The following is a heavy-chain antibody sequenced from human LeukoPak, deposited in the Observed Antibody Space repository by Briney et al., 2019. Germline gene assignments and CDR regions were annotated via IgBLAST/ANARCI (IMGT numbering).Heavy chain of an antibody. Sequence: GSSVKVSCKASGGTFSSYAISWVRQAPGQGLEWMGGIIPIFGTANYAQKFQGRVTITADKSTSTVYMELSSLRSEDTAVYYCARKVPNDSSGYYYRGQFDPWGQGTLVTVSS. CDR2: IIPIFGTA. D-gene: IGHD3-22*01. CDR3: ARKVPNDSSGYYYRGQFDP. J-gene: IGHJ5*02. V-gene: IGHV1-69*06. CDR1: GGTFSSYA.